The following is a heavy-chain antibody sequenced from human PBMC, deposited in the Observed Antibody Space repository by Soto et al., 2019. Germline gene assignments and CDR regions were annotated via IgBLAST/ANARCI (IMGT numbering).Heavy chain of an antibody. CDR2: IILIFGTP. CDR3: ARFRIGHDAFDM. Sequence: QVQLVQSGADVKKPGSSVKVSCKASGDTFSSHSISWVRQAPGQGLEWMGGIILIFGTPNYAQKFQGRLTITADTSTSTAYMELCSLRYEDTAVYYCARFRIGHDAFDMWGQGTMVTVSS. CDR1: GDTFSSHS. V-gene: IGHV1-69*06. D-gene: IGHD2-15*01. J-gene: IGHJ3*02.